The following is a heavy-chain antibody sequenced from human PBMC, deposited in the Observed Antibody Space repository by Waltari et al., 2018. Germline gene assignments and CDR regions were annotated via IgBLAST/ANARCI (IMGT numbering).Heavy chain of an antibody. CDR1: GYSISSGYY. Sequence: QVQLQESGPGLVKPSETLSLTCAVSGYSISSGYYWGWIRQPPGKGLEWIGSIYHSGSTYYNPSLKSRVTISVDTSKNQFSLKLSSVTAADTAVYYCARAAGYGDFPFDYWGQGNLVTVSS. V-gene: IGHV4-38-2*01. D-gene: IGHD4-17*01. CDR3: ARAAGYGDFPFDY. CDR2: IYHSGST. J-gene: IGHJ4*02.